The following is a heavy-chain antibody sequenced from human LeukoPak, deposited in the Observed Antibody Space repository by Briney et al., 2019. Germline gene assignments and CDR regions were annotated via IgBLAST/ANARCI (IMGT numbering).Heavy chain of an antibody. Sequence: GASVKVSCKASGYTFTSYDINWVRQATGQGLEWMGWMNPNSGNTGYAQKFQGRVTMTRNTSISTAYMELSSLRSEDTAVYYCARGGDEFYYYGMDVWGQGTTVTVSS. J-gene: IGHJ6*02. CDR3: ARGGDEFYYYGMDV. CDR2: MNPNSGNT. V-gene: IGHV1-8*01. CDR1: GYTFTSYD.